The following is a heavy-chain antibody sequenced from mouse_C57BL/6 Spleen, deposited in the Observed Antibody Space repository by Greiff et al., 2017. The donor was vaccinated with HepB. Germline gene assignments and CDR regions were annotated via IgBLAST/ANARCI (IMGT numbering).Heavy chain of an antibody. Sequence: EVKLMESGGGLVKPGGSLKLSCAASGFTFSSYAMSWVRQTPEKRLGWVATISDGGSYTYYPDNVKGRFTISRDNAKNNLYLQKSHMKSEDTAMYYCARGDDYDGTPWFAYWGQGTLVTVSA. D-gene: IGHD2-4*01. V-gene: IGHV5-4*03. CDR3: ARGDDYDGTPWFAY. J-gene: IGHJ3*01. CDR2: ISDGGSYT. CDR1: GFTFSSYA.